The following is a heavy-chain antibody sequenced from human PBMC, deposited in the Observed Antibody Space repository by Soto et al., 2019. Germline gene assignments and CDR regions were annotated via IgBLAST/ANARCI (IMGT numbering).Heavy chain of an antibody. CDR3: AREKGYCTNGVCYTYYYYYYMDV. CDR1: GDSVSSNSAA. J-gene: IGHJ6*03. D-gene: IGHD2-8*01. Sequence: SQTLSLTCAISGDSVSSNSAAWNWIRQSPSRGLEWLGRTYYRSKWYNDYAVSVKSRITINPDTSKNQFSLQLNSVTPEDTAVYYCAREKGYCTNGVCYTYYYYYYMDVWGKGTTVTVSS. V-gene: IGHV6-1*01. CDR2: TYYRSKWYN.